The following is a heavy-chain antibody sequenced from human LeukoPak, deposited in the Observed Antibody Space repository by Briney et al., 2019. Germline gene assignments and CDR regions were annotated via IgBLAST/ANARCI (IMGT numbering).Heavy chain of an antibody. CDR2: IYHSGST. D-gene: IGHD6-6*01. Sequence: PSETLSLTCTVSGGSISSGGYYWSWIRQPPGKGLEWIGYIYHSGSTYYNPSLKSRVTISVDRSKNQFSLKLSSVTAADTAVYYCARAPAARPLDYWGQGTLVTVSS. CDR3: ARAPAARPLDY. V-gene: IGHV4-30-2*01. J-gene: IGHJ4*02. CDR1: GGSISSGGYY.